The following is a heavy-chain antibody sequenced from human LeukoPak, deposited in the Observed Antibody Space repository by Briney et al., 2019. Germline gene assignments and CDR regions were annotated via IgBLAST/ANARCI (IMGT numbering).Heavy chain of an antibody. Sequence: GSLRLSCAASGFTFSTYSMNWVRQAPGKGLEWVSYISSSSSTIYYADSVKGRFTISRDNAKNTLYLQMNSLTAGDTAVYFCAKGEGASCYSSSDYWGQGTLVTVSS. CDR1: GFTFSTYS. V-gene: IGHV3-48*01. D-gene: IGHD2-15*01. CDR3: AKGEGASCYSSSDY. CDR2: ISSSSSTI. J-gene: IGHJ4*02.